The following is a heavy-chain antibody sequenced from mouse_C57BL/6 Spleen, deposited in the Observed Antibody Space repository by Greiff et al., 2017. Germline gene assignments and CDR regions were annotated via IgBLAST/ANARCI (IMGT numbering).Heavy chain of an antibody. CDR2: IDPSDSYT. CDR3: ARGYYGTLFDY. J-gene: IGHJ2*01. Sequence: VQLQQPGAELVMPGASVKLSCKASGYTFTSYWMHWVKQRPGQGLEWIGEIDPSDSYTNYNQKFKGKSTVTVDKSSSTAYMQLSSLTSEDSAVYYCARGYYGTLFDYWGQGTTLTVSS. D-gene: IGHD1-1*01. V-gene: IGHV1-69*01. CDR1: GYTFTSYW.